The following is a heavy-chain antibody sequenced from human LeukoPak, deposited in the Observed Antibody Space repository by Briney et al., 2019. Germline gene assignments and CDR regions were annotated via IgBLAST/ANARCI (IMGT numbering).Heavy chain of an antibody. CDR3: ARGLRGTFGVVICGLDY. J-gene: IGHJ4*02. CDR1: GYTFTGYY. V-gene: IGHV1-2*06. D-gene: IGHD3-3*01. Sequence: ASVTVSCKASGYTFTGYYMHWVRQAPGQGLEWMGRINPNSGGTNYAQKFQGRVTMTRDTSISTAYMELSRLRSDDTAVYYCARGLRGTFGVVICGLDYWGQGTLVTVYS. CDR2: INPNSGGT.